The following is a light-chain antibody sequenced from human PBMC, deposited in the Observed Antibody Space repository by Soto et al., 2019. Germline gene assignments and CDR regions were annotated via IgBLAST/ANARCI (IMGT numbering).Light chain of an antibody. CDR1: SSNIGSNY. Sequence: QSVLTQPPSASGTPGQRVTISCSGSSSNIGSNYVYWYQQLPGTAPKLLIYRNNQRPSGVPDRFSGYKSGTSASLAISGLRSEDEADYYCAEWDVPMSGVVFGGGTKLTVL. CDR2: RNN. J-gene: IGLJ2*01. CDR3: AEWDVPMSGVV. V-gene: IGLV1-47*01.